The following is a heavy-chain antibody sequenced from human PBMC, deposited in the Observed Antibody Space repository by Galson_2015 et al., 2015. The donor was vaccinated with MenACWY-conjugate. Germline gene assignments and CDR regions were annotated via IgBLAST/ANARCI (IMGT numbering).Heavy chain of an antibody. CDR3: AVYCSSTRCYGASGGY. D-gene: IGHD2-2*01. CDR1: GFTFSSYW. CDR2: INSDGSST. Sequence: SLRLFCAASGFTFSSYWMHWVRQAPEKGLVWVSLINSDGSSTSYADSVKGRFTISRDNAKNTLYLQMNSLRAEDTAVYYCAVYCSSTRCYGASGGYWGQGTLVTVSS. J-gene: IGHJ4*02. V-gene: IGHV3-74*01.